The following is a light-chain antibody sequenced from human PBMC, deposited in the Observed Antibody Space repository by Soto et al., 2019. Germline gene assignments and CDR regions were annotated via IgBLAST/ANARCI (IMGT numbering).Light chain of an antibody. CDR3: QQSYSAFIFT. CDR1: PTIRNY. CDR2: SAS. V-gene: IGKV1-39*01. J-gene: IGKJ3*01. Sequence: DIQMPQSPFSLSASVGDRVTITCRASPTIRNYLHWYPQKPGKAPKPLIYSASSLQSGVPSRFSASASATDFTVTINSLQPEDFATYYCQQSYSAFIFTFGPGTKVDIK.